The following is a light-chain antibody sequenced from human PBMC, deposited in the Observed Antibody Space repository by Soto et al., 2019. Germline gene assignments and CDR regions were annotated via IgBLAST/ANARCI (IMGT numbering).Light chain of an antibody. CDR3: QQYGSSGT. CDR1: QSVSNNY. J-gene: IGKJ1*01. V-gene: IGKV3-20*01. CDR2: GAS. Sequence: EIVLTQSPGTLSLSPGERATLSCRASQSVSNNYLAWYQQKPGQAPRLLIYGASNTATGIPDRFSGSGSGTDFTLTISRLEPEDFAVYYCQQYGSSGTLGQGTKVEIK.